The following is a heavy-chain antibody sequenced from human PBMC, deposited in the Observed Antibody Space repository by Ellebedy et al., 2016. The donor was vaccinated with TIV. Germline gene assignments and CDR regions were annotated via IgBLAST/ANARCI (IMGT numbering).Heavy chain of an antibody. CDR2: VLSSSSYL. Sequence: PGGSLRLSCAASGFSFSTYNMNWVRQALGKGLEWVSSVLSSSSYLFYADSVRGRFTISRDNAKNSLYLQMDSLRDEDKAVYYCARVESGAYYWPTQGYYFDLWGRGTLVTVSS. D-gene: IGHD3-22*01. J-gene: IGHJ2*01. V-gene: IGHV3-21*01. CDR3: ARVESGAYYWPTQGYYFDL. CDR1: GFSFSTYN.